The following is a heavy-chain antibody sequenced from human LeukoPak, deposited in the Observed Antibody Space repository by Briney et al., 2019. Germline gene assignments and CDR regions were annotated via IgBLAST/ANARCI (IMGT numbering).Heavy chain of an antibody. V-gene: IGHV1-69*05. D-gene: IGHD6-13*01. J-gene: IGHJ4*02. CDR1: GGTFSSYA. CDR2: IIPIFGTA. Sequence: ASVKVSCKASGGTFSSYAISWVRQAPGQGLEWMGGIIPIFGTANYAQKFQGRVTITTDESTSTAYMELSSLRSEDTAVYYCAREAAAGYYFDYLGQGTLVTVSS. CDR3: AREAAAGYYFDY.